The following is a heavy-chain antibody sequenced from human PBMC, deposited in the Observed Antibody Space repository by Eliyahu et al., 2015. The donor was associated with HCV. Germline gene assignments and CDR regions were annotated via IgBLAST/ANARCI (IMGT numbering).Heavy chain of an antibody. Sequence: EVQLVESGGGLVQPGGSLRLSCAAXGFXFSXXWXXWVRQXPGKGLEWVANIKQDGSEKYYVDSVKGRFTISRDNAKNSLYLQMNSLRAEDTAVYYCARFKSTDDYDPSYYYYGMDVWGKGTTVTVSS. V-gene: IGHV3-7*01. J-gene: IGHJ6*04. CDR2: IKQDGSEK. CDR1: GFXFSXXW. D-gene: IGHD3-22*01. CDR3: ARFKSTDDYDPSYYYYGMDV.